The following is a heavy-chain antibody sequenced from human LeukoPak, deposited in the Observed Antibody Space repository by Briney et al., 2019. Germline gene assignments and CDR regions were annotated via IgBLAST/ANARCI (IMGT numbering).Heavy chain of an antibody. V-gene: IGHV1-2*02. Sequence: GASVKLSCNASGYTFTDHYMHLVRQAPGQGLEWMGWINPNGGDTKSAQNFQDRVTMTRDMSTRTFYMYLSNLRSDDTAVYFCARDRSVLAVVWFDFWGEG. J-gene: IGHJ4*02. CDR1: GYTFTDHY. CDR3: ARDRSVLAVVWFDF. D-gene: IGHD2-21*01. CDR2: INPNGGDT.